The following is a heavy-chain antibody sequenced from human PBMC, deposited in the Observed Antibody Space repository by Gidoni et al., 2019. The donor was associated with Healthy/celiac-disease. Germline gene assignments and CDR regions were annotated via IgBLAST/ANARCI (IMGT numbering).Heavy chain of an antibody. V-gene: IGHV4-59*01. CDR3: ARAKNYYDSSGYPPPSELSVAFDI. CDR1: GASISSYY. J-gene: IGHJ3*02. Sequence: VHLQASGPGLVKPSGTLSLTCTDSGASISSYYWSWRRQPPGKGLEWIGYIYYSGSTNYNPSLKSRVTIAVDTSKNQFSLRLSSGTAADTAVYYCARAKNYYDSSGYPPPSELSVAFDIWGQGTMVTVSS. CDR2: IYYSGST. D-gene: IGHD3-22*01.